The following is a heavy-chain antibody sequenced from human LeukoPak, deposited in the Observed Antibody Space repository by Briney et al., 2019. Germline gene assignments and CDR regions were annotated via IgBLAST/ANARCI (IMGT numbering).Heavy chain of an antibody. Sequence: PGGSLRLSCAASGFIFSNYWMSWVRQAPGKGLEWVANIKQDGSEKYYVDSVKGRFTISRDDAKKSLFLQLNSLRAEDTAVYYCSREFYGDAFDIWGQGTMVTVSS. CDR1: GFIFSNYW. V-gene: IGHV3-7*01. CDR2: IKQDGSEK. CDR3: SREFYGDAFDI. D-gene: IGHD4-17*01. J-gene: IGHJ3*02.